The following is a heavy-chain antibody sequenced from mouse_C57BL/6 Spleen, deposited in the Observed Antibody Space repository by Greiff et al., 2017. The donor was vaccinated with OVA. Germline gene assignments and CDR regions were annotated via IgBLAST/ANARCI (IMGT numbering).Heavy chain of an antibody. V-gene: IGHV1-69*01. CDR1: GYTFTSYW. CDR3: ARGFYSNYTYYFDY. J-gene: IGHJ2*01. CDR2: IDPSDSYT. Sequence: VKLQQPGAELVMPGASVKLSCKASGYTFTSYWMHWVKQRPGQGLEWIGEIDPSDSYTNYNQKFKGKSTLTVDKSSSTAYMQLSSLTSEDSAVYYCARGFYSNYTYYFDYWGQGTTLTVSS. D-gene: IGHD2-5*01.